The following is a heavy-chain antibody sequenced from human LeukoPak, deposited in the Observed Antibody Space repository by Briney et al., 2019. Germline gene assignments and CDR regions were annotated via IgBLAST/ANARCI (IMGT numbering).Heavy chain of an antibody. CDR3: ARDFGSSWTGFDY. CDR1: GFSFDAYG. J-gene: IGHJ4*02. Sequence: PGGSLRLSCAASGFSFDAYGMSWVRQAPGKGLEWVSGINWNGGSTGYADSVKGRFTINRDNAKNSLYMQMNSLRAEETALYYCARDFGSSWTGFDYWGQGTLVTVSS. CDR2: INWNGGST. V-gene: IGHV3-20*04. D-gene: IGHD6-13*01.